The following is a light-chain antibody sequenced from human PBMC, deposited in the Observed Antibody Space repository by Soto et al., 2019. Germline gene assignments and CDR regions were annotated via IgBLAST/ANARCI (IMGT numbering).Light chain of an antibody. V-gene: IGLV2-14*03. Sequence: QSALTQPASVSGSPGQSITISCTGTSSDIGAYNFVSWYQQHPGKAPQLMLYDVNIRPSGVSNRFSGSKSGNTASLTISGLQAEDEADYYCTSWTTSTTMIFGGGTKVTVL. CDR2: DVN. CDR1: SSDIGAYNF. CDR3: TSWTTSTTMI. J-gene: IGLJ2*01.